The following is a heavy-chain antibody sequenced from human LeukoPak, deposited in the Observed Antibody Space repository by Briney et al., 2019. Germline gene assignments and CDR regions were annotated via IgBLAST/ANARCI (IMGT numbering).Heavy chain of an antibody. CDR1: GGSFSGYY. CDR3: ELAAAGTTSYYYYMDV. D-gene: IGHD6-13*01. CDR2: INHSGST. J-gene: IGHJ6*03. V-gene: IGHV4-34*01. Sequence: MASETLSLTCAVYGGSFSGYYWSWIRQPPGKGLEWIGEINHSGSTNYNPFLKSRVTISVDTSKNQFSLKLSSVTAADTAVYYCELAAAGTTSYYYYMDVWGKGTTVTVSS.